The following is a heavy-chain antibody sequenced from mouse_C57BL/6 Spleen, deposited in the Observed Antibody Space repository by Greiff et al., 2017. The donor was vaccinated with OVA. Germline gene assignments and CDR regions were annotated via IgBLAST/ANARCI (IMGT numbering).Heavy chain of an antibody. CDR1: GFSFTSYG. J-gene: IGHJ2*01. Sequence: QVQLQQSGPGLVQPSQCLSITCTASGFSFTSYGVPWVRQSPGKGLEWLGVIWRGGSTDYNAAIMSRLSITKGNSKSQVFLKMNSLQADDTAIYYCAKNYYGSSYFDYWGQGTTLTVSS. D-gene: IGHD1-1*01. CDR2: IWRGGST. V-gene: IGHV2-5*01. CDR3: AKNYYGSSYFDY.